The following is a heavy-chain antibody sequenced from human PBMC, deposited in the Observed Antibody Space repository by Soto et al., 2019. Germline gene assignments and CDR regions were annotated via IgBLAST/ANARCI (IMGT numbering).Heavy chain of an antibody. Sequence: SETLSLTCTVSGGSISSSSYYWGWIRQPPGKGLEWIGSIYYSGSTYYNPSLKSRVTISVDTSKNQFSLQLSSVTAADTAVYYCATTYYFGSGSAYSGQATLVTVSS. CDR2: IYYSGST. J-gene: IGHJ4*02. CDR3: ATTYYFGSGSAY. V-gene: IGHV4-39*01. CDR1: GGSISSSSYY. D-gene: IGHD3-10*01.